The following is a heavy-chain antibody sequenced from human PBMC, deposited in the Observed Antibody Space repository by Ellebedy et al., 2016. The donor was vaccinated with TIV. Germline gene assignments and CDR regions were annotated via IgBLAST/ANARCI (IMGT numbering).Heavy chain of an antibody. Sequence: GESLKISCQGSGYSFSSFSIGWVRQMPGKGLEWMGVINPGDSDVTYSPSFQGQVTISADKSISTAYLQWSSLKASDTAIYYCTTRDHEYSDSDAFDIWGQGTMVTVSS. V-gene: IGHV5-51*01. CDR2: INPGDSDV. CDR3: TTRDHEYSDSDAFDI. D-gene: IGHD4-11*01. J-gene: IGHJ3*02. CDR1: GYSFSSFS.